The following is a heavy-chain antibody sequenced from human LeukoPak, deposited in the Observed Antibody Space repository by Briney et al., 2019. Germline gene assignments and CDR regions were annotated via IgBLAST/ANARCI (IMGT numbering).Heavy chain of an antibody. Sequence: QSGGSLRLSCAASGFTFSSYWMHWVRQAPGKGLEWVSAITTSGGYYADSVKGRFTISRDTSKNTLYLQMNSLRAEDTAVYYCAKYCSGGSCYSGLYWGQGTLVTVSS. D-gene: IGHD2-15*01. CDR2: ITTSGG. J-gene: IGHJ4*02. CDR3: AKYCSGGSCYSGLY. CDR1: GFTFSSYW. V-gene: IGHV3-23*01.